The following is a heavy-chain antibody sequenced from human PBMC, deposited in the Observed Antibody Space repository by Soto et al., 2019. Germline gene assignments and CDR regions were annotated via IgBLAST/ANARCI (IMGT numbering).Heavy chain of an antibody. V-gene: IGHV3-30*18. J-gene: IGHJ6*02. D-gene: IGHD6-6*01. CDR3: AKGGIAARRADYYYYGMDV. CDR1: GFTFSSYG. CDR2: ISYDGSNK. Sequence: GGSLRLSCAASGFTFSSYGMHWVRQAPGKGLEWVAVISYDGSNKYYADSVKGRFTISRDNSKNTLYLQMNSLRAEDTAVYYCAKGGIAARRADYYYYGMDVWGQGTTVTVSS.